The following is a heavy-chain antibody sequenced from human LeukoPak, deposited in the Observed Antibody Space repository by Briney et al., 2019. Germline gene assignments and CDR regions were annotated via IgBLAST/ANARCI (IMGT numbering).Heavy chain of an antibody. CDR3: AKRGVVIRGILVIGYHQEAYHYDF. CDR2: ISERGGSI. J-gene: IGHJ4*02. CDR1: GMSLTDYG. D-gene: IGHD3-10*01. V-gene: IGHV3-23*01. Sequence: GGSLRLSCVVSGMSLTDYGMTWVRQAPGKGLEWVSYISERGGSITYADSVKGRFTISRDTSLNTLYLQMNNLRAEDTAVYFCAKRGVVIRGILVIGYHQEAYHYDFWGQGVLVTVSS.